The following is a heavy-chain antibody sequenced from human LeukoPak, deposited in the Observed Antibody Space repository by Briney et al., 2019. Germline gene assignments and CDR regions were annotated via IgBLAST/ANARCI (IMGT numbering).Heavy chain of an antibody. Sequence: SVKVSCKASGGTFSSYAISWVRQAPGQGLEWMGGIIPIFGTANYAQKFQGRVTMTRNTSISTAYMELSSLRSEDTAVYYCAREFDYWGQGTLVTVSS. CDR2: IIPIFGTA. CDR3: AREFDY. CDR1: GGTFSSYA. J-gene: IGHJ4*02. V-gene: IGHV1-69*05.